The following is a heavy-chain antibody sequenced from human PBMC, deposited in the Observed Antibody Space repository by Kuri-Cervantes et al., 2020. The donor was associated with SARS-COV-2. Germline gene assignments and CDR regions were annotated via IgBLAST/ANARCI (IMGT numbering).Heavy chain of an antibody. Sequence: ASVKVSCKASGYTFTSYGISWVRQAPGQGLEWMGMVKTNSGNTLYAQIFQGRVSMTRDTSISTAYMELSRLRSDDTAVYYCARDHPIAVAGTGGDYWGQGTLVTVSS. J-gene: IGHJ4*02. CDR3: ARDHPIAVAGTGGDY. D-gene: IGHD6-19*01. CDR1: GYTFTSYG. CDR2: VKTNSGNT. V-gene: IGHV1-8*02.